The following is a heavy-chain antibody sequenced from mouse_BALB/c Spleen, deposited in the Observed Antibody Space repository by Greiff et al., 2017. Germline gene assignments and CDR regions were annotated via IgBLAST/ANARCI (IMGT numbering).Heavy chain of an antibody. V-gene: IGHV1S81*02. CDR3: TREGPPYAMDY. Sequence: QVQLQQSGAELVKPGASVKLSCKASGYTFTSYYMYWVKQRPGQGLEWIGEINPSNGGTNFNEKFKSKATLTVDKSSSTAYMQLSSLTSEDSAVYYCTREGPPYAMDYWGQGTSVTVSS. CDR1: GYTFTSYY. CDR2: INPSNGGT. D-gene: IGHD3-3*01. J-gene: IGHJ4*01.